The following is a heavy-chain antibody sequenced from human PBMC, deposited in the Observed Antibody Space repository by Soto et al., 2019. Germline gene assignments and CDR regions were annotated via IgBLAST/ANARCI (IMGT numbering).Heavy chain of an antibody. CDR3: ARVWGSYRAPSGGAGFDP. CDR1: GYTFTSNS. Sequence: QVHLVQSGAELKKPGASVKVSCAASGYTFTSNSITWVRQAPGQGLEWMGMISPYNGGTSYAEKFQGRLTMTTDTSTSTAYMELRSLRSDDTAVYYCARVWGSYRAPSGGAGFDPWGQGTLVTVSS. CDR2: ISPYNGGT. J-gene: IGHJ5*02. V-gene: IGHV1-18*04. D-gene: IGHD3-16*02.